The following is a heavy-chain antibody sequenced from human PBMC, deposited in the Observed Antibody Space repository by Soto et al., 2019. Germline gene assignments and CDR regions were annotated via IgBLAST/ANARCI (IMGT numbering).Heavy chain of an antibody. CDR3: AREDYYDGSGYHSY. J-gene: IGHJ4*02. CDR1: GFTFSDYY. V-gene: IGHV3-11*05. CDR2: ISSSSDYT. Sequence: QVQLVESGGGLVKPGGSLRLSCAASGFTFSDYYMSWIRQAPGKGLEWISYISSSSDYTNYADSVKGRFTISRDNAKNSLYLQMNSLRAEDTAVYYCAREDYYDGSGYHSYWGQGTLVSVSS. D-gene: IGHD3-22*01.